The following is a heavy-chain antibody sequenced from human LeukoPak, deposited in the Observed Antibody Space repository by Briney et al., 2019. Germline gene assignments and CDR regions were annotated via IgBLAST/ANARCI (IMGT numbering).Heavy chain of an antibody. Sequence: SETLSLTCAVYGGSFSGYYWSWIRQPPGKGLEWIGEINHSGSTNYNPSLKSRVTISVDKAKNQFSLKLSSVTAADTAVYYCASPGYCSGGSCLNYYYYMDVWGKGTTVTVSS. J-gene: IGHJ6*03. D-gene: IGHD2-15*01. V-gene: IGHV4-34*01. CDR3: ASPGYCSGGSCLNYYYYMDV. CDR2: INHSGST. CDR1: GGSFSGYY.